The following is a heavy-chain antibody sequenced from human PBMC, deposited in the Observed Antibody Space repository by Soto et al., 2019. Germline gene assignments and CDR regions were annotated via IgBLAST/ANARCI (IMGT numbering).Heavy chain of an antibody. CDR3: ARAEMLTGYFA. CDR1: GYTFTSYD. V-gene: IGHV1-8*01. CDR2: MNPTNGNT. D-gene: IGHD3-9*01. Sequence: QVQLVQSGAEVKKPGASVKVSCKASGYTFTSYDINWVRQTTGQGLEWMGWMNPTNGNTGYVQKFQGRVTMTRNTSINTAYRELSSLRSEDTAVYYCARAEMLTGYFAWGQGTLVTVSS. J-gene: IGHJ5*01.